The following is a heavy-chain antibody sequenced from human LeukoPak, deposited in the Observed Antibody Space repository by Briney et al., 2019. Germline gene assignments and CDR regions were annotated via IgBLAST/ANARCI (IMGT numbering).Heavy chain of an antibody. CDR2: IKSKRDGGTT. D-gene: IGHD3-22*01. V-gene: IGHV3-15*01. CDR3: TTDHDSSGYYYAHAT. Sequence: GGSLRLSFAAPGFTFSGAWMNWVRQAPGKGREWVGRIKSKRDGGTTDFAAPVKGRFTISRDYSKNTLYLQMNSLKTEDTAVYYCTTDHDSSGYYYAHATWGQGTLVTVSS. CDR1: GFTFSGAW. J-gene: IGHJ5*02.